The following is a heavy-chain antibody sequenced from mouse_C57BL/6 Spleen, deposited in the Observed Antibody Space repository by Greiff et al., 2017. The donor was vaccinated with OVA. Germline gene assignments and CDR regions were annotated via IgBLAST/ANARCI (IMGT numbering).Heavy chain of an antibody. CDR2: IYPGDGDT. J-gene: IGHJ4*01. CDR3: GRSRAARGTGAVDD. Sequence: VQLQQSGPELVKPGASVKISCKASGYAFSSSWMNWVKQRPGQGLEWIGRIYPGDGDTNYNGKFMGKATLTADKSSSTAYMQPSSLTSEDSAVYFGGRSRAARGTGAVDDWGQGTSVTVSS. V-gene: IGHV1-82*01. D-gene: IGHD3-1*01. CDR1: GYAFSSSW.